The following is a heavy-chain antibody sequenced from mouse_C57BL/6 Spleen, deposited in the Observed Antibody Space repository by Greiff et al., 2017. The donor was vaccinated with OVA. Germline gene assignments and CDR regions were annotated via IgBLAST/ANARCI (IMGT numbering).Heavy chain of an antibody. CDR2: IYPGSGST. V-gene: IGHV1-55*01. Sequence: VQLQQPGAELVKPGASVKMSCKASGYTFTSYWITWVKQRPGQGLEWIGDIYPGSGSTNYNEKFKSKATLTVDTSSSTAYMQLSILTSEDAAVDDCAKTGDNYEWYFDVWGTGTTLTVSS. CDR1: GYTFTSYW. D-gene: IGHD1-3*01. J-gene: IGHJ1*03. CDR3: AKTGDNYEWYFDV.